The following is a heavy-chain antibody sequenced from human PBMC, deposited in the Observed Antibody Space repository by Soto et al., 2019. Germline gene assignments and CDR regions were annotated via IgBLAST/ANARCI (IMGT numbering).Heavy chain of an antibody. J-gene: IGHJ4*02. V-gene: IGHV3-15*01. CDR1: GFTFNNAW. Sequence: GGSLRLSCAASGFTFNNAWMSWVRQAPGKGLEWVGRIKSKTDGGTTDYAAPVKGRFTISRDDSKNTLYLQMNSLKTEDTAVYYCTTVSYDSSGYYFYFDYWGQGTLVTVSS. D-gene: IGHD3-22*01. CDR3: TTVSYDSSGYYFYFDY. CDR2: IKSKTDGGTT.